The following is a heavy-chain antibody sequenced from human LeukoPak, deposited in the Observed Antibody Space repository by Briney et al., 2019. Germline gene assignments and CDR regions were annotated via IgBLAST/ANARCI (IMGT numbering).Heavy chain of an antibody. CDR2: INHSGST. D-gene: IGHD1-26*01. CDR3: ARLMGATGVDY. Sequence: SETLSLTCAVYGGSFSGYYWSWIRQPPGKGLEWIGEINHSGSTNYNPSLKSRVTISVDTSKNQFSLKLTSVTAADTAIYYCARLMGATGVDYWGQGTLVTVSS. J-gene: IGHJ4*02. V-gene: IGHV4-34*01. CDR1: GGSFSGYY.